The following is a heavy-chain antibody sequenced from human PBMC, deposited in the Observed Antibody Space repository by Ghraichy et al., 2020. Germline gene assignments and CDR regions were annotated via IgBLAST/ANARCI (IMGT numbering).Heavy chain of an antibody. CDR3: ARDRITMVRGVTRHWYFDL. Sequence: SETLSLPCAVYGGSFSGYYWSWIRQPPGKGLEWIGEINHSGSTNYNPSLKSRVTISVDTSKNQFSLKLSSVTAADTAVYYCARDRITMVRGVTRHWYFDLWGRGTLVTVSS. CDR2: INHSGST. CDR1: GGSFSGYY. J-gene: IGHJ2*01. D-gene: IGHD3-10*01. V-gene: IGHV4-34*01.